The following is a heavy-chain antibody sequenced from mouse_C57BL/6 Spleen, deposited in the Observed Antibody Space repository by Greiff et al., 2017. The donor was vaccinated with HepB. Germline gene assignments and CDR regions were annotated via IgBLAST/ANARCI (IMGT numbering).Heavy chain of an antibody. Sequence: EVKLMEPGGDLVKPGGSLKLSCAASGFTFSSYGMSWVRQTPDKRLEWVATISSGGSYTYYPDSVKGRFTIARDNAKNTLYLQMSSLKSEDTAMYYCARRGDGYYVDAMDYWGQGTSVTVSS. V-gene: IGHV5-6*02. D-gene: IGHD2-3*01. CDR2: ISSGGSYT. J-gene: IGHJ4*01. CDR1: GFTFSSYG. CDR3: ARRGDGYYVDAMDY.